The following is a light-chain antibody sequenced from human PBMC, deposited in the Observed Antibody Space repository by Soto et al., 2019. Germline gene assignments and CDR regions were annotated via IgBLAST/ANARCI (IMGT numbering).Light chain of an antibody. Sequence: DIQMTQSPSSLSASVGDRVTITCRASQSISSYLNWYQQKPGKAPKLLIYAASSLQSGVPSRFSGSGSGTDFTLTISSLQPEDFATYYCQQSYSTPHTFGQGTRRRL. V-gene: IGKV1-39*01. CDR3: QQSYSTPHT. J-gene: IGKJ5*01. CDR1: QSISSY. CDR2: AAS.